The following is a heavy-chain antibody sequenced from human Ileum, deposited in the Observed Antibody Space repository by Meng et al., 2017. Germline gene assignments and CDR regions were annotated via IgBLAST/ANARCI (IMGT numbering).Heavy chain of an antibody. Sequence: SETLSLTCAISGDSVSSNSVAWNWIRQSPSRDLEWLGRTYYRSKWYNDYAVSVKSRITINPDTSKNQFSLHLNSVTPEDTAVYYCASGPGSGSPLYHWGQGTLVTVSS. CDR2: TYYRSKWYN. J-gene: IGHJ5*02. D-gene: IGHD3-10*01. V-gene: IGHV6-1*01. CDR1: GDSVSSNSVA. CDR3: ASGPGSGSPLYH.